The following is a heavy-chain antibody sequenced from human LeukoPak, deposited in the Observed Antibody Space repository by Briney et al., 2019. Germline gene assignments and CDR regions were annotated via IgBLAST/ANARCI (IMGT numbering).Heavy chain of an antibody. J-gene: IGHJ3*02. CDR1: GLTFSDYS. D-gene: IGHD2-8*02. CDR3: AKDLLVGGREIYAFDI. CDR2: ISGSGGDT. Sequence: GGSLRLSCAASGLTFSDYSMTWVRQAPGKGLEWVSAISGSGGDTYYADSVKGRFTISRDNSKNTLYLQMNSLRAEDTAVYYCAKDLLVGGREIYAFDIWGQGTMVTVSS. V-gene: IGHV3-23*01.